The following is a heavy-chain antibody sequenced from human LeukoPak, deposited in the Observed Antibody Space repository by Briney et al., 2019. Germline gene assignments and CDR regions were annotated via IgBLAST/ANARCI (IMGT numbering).Heavy chain of an antibody. CDR1: GFSISSYW. V-gene: IGHV3-21*01. CDR3: ARGPLAARRDFDY. J-gene: IGHJ4*02. Sequence: PGGSLRLSCAASGFSISSYWMSWVRQAPGKGLEWVSSISSSSSYIYYADSVKGRFTISRDNAKNSLYLQMNSLRAEDTAVYYCARGPLAARRDFDYWGQGTLVTVSS. CDR2: ISSSSSYI. D-gene: IGHD6-6*01.